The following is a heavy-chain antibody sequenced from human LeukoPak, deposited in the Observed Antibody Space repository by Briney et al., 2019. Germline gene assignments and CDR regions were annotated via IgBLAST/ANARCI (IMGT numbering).Heavy chain of an antibody. J-gene: IGHJ6*03. CDR3: ARGLGYCTNGVCYYYYMDV. V-gene: IGHV4-34*01. CDR1: GGSFSGYY. Sequence: PSETLSLTCAVYGGSFSGYYWSWIRQPPGKGLEWIGEINHSGSTNYNPSLKSRVTISVDTSKNQFSLKLSSVTAADTAVYYCARGLGYCTNGVCYYYYMDVWGKGTTVTVSS. D-gene: IGHD2-8*01. CDR2: INHSGST.